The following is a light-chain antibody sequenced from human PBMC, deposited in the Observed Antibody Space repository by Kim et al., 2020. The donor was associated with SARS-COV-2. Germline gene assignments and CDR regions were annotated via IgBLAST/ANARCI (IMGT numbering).Light chain of an antibody. J-gene: IGKJ1*01. Sequence: TINCKSSQSVLYSSNNKSYLAWYQQKPGQPPKLLIYWASTRESGVPDRFSGSGSGTDFTLTISSLQAEDVAVYYCQQYYSTPEGTFGQGTKVEIK. CDR3: QQYYSTPEGT. V-gene: IGKV4-1*01. CDR1: QSVLYSSNNKSY. CDR2: WAS.